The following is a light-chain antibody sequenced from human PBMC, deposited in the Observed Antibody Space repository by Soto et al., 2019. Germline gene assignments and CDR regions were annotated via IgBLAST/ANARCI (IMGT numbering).Light chain of an antibody. CDR1: SSDVGGYHY. CDR3: SSYAGSNNFVV. V-gene: IGLV2-14*01. J-gene: IGLJ2*01. Sequence: QSALTQPASVSGSPGQSITISCTGTSSDVGGYHYVSWYQLLPGKAPKLILFEVSIRPSGVSYRFSGSKSDNTASLTVSGLQAEDEADYYCSSYAGSNNFVVFGGGTKLTVL. CDR2: EVS.